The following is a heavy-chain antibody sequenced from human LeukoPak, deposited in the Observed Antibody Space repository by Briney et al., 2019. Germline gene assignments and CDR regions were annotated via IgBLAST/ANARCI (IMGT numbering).Heavy chain of an antibody. CDR1: GVSFSGYY. V-gene: IGHV4-34*01. D-gene: IGHD4-17*01. Sequence: KPSETLSLTCAVYGVSFSGYYWSWVRQPPGKGLEWVGEINHSGSTNYNPSLKSRVTISVDTSKNQFSLKLSSVTAADTAVYYCARGYGDYVGYWGQGTLVTVSS. J-gene: IGHJ4*02. CDR2: INHSGST. CDR3: ARGYGDYVGY.